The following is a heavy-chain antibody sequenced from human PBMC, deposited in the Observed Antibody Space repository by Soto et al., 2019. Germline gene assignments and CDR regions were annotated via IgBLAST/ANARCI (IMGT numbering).Heavy chain of an antibody. J-gene: IGHJ6*03. D-gene: IGHD2-15*01. CDR2: ISSSSSTI. Sequence: GGSLRLSCAASGFTFSSYSMNWVRQAPGKGLEWVSYISSSSSTIYYAGSVKGRFTISKGNAKNSLYLQMNSLRAEDTAVFYCARVPVRIRSPIDYYMDVWGKGTTVTVSS. CDR3: ARVPVRIRSPIDYYMDV. CDR1: GFTFSSYS. V-gene: IGHV3-48*01.